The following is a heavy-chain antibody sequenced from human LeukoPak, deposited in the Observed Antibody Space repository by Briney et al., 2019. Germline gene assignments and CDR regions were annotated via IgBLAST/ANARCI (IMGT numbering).Heavy chain of an antibody. J-gene: IGHJ5*02. CDR3: ARDPDTMVRGYRDWFDP. CDR1: GGTFSSYA. V-gene: IGHV1-69*13. Sequence: ASVKVSCKASGGTFSSYAISWVRQAPGQGLEWMGGIIPIFGTANYAQKFQGRVTITADESTSTVYMELSSLRSEDTAVYYCARDPDTMVRGYRDWFDPWGQGTLVTVSS. D-gene: IGHD3-10*01. CDR2: IIPIFGTA.